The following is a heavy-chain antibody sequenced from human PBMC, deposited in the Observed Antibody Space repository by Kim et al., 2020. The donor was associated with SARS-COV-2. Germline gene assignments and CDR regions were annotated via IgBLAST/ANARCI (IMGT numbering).Heavy chain of an antibody. Sequence: SETLSLTCAVYGGSFSDYYWSWIRQPPGKGLEWIGEINHSGSTNYNPSLKSRVTISIDTSKNQFSLKLNSVTAADTAVYYCARGHWQPVADYLGQGTLVT. D-gene: IGHD6-13*01. CDR1: GGSFSDYY. V-gene: IGHV4-34*01. CDR3: ARGHWQPVADY. J-gene: IGHJ4*01. CDR2: INHSGST.